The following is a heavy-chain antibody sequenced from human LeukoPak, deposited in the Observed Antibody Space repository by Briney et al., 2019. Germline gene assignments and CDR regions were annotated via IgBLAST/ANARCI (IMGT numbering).Heavy chain of an antibody. CDR2: IIPIFGTA. CDR1: GGTFSSYA. V-gene: IGHV1-69*06. Sequence: GASVKVSCKASGGTFSSYAISWVRQVPGQGLEWMGGIIPIFGTANYAQKFQGRVTITADKSTSTAYMELSSLRSEDTAVYYCARGDLYDYVWGSYTAFDYWGQGTLVTVSS. J-gene: IGHJ4*02. D-gene: IGHD3-16*01. CDR3: ARGDLYDYVWGSYTAFDY.